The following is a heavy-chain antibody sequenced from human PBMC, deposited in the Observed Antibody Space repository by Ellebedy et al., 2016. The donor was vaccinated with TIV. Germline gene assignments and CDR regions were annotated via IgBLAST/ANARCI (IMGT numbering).Heavy chain of an antibody. V-gene: IGHV3-15*01. CDR3: AKEDGYCSSTSCPPRNWYFDL. CDR1: GFTFSNAW. J-gene: IGHJ2*01. D-gene: IGHD2-2*03. CDR2: IKSKTDGGTT. Sequence: GGSLRLXXAASGFTFSNAWMSWVRQAPGKGLEWVGRIKSKTDGGTTDYAAPVKGRFTISRDDSKNTLYLQMNSLRAEDTAVYYCAKEDGYCSSTSCPPRNWYFDLWGRGTLVTVSS.